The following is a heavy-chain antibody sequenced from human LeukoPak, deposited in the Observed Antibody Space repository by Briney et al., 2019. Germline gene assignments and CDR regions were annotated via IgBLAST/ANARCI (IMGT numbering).Heavy chain of an antibody. D-gene: IGHD5-12*01. Sequence: ASVKVSCKASGYIFTNYGITWVRQAPGQGLEWVGWISAYNGNTNYAQKLQGRVTMTTDTSTSTAYMELRSLRSDDTAVYYCARTSSTLWLRTPGGDYWGQGTLVTVSS. CDR3: ARTSSTLWLRTPGGDY. J-gene: IGHJ4*02. CDR1: GYIFTNYG. CDR2: ISAYNGNT. V-gene: IGHV1-18*01.